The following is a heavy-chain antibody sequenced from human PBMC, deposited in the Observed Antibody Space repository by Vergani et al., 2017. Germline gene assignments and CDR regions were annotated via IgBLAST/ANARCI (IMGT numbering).Heavy chain of an antibody. CDR2: ISGSGGST. CDR1: GFTFNNYA. V-gene: IGHV3-23*01. J-gene: IGHJ6*02. Sequence: EVQLLESGGDLVQPGGSLRLSCAASGFTFNNYAMNWVPQAPGRGLDWVSGISGSGGSTYYAGSVKGRFTISRDSSKNTLYLQMNSLSAGDTAVYYCAKANPRNSGYDYLYYYHAMDVWGQGTTVTVSS. CDR3: AKANPRNSGYDYLYYYHAMDV. D-gene: IGHD5-12*01.